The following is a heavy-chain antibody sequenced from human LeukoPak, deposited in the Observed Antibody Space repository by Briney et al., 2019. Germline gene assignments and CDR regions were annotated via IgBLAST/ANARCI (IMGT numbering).Heavy chain of an antibody. CDR1: GFTFSNYA. D-gene: IGHD5-18*01. CDR2: ISGSGGST. V-gene: IGHV3-23*01. Sequence: GGSLRLSCAASGFTFSNYAMNWVRQAPGKGLEWVSTISGSGGSTYYADSVKGRFTISRDNSKNTLYLQMNSLRAEDTAIYYCAKDLPQHSSWIRLWSFDYWGQGTLVTVSS. J-gene: IGHJ4*02. CDR3: AKDLPQHSSWIRLWSFDY.